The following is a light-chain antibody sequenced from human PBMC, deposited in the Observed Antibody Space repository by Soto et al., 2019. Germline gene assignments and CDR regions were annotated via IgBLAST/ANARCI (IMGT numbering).Light chain of an antibody. V-gene: IGKV3-15*01. CDR3: QQYSQWPIT. Sequence: EIVLTQSPGTLALSPGETATLSCRASQTIGSTYLAWYQQKPGQAPRPXSYGISTRATGVPARFSGSGSGTEFTLTISSLQSEDFAVYSCQQYSQWPITFGQGTRLEIK. J-gene: IGKJ5*01. CDR1: QTIGSTY. CDR2: GIS.